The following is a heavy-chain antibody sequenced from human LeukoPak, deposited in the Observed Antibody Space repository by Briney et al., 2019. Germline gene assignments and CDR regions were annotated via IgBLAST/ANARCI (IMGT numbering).Heavy chain of an antibody. V-gene: IGHV1-18*01. J-gene: IGHJ6*03. D-gene: IGHD3-3*01. CDR3: ARLPVGFWSSFSPHYYYMDV. CDR2: ISAYNGNT. CDR1: GYTFTTYG. Sequence: ASVKVSCKASGYTFTTYGISWVRQAPGLGLEWMGWISAYNGNTNYAQKLQGRVTMTTDTSTSTAYMELKSLRSDDTAVYYCARLPVGFWSSFSPHYYYMDVWGKGTTVTVSS.